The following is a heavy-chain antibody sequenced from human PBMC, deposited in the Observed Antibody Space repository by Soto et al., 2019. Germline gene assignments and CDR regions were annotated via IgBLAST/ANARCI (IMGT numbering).Heavy chain of an antibody. V-gene: IGHV4-34*01. D-gene: IGHD2-2*01. CDR2: INHSGST. Sequence: QVQLQQWGAGLLKPSETLSLTCAVYGGSFSGYYWSWIRQPPGKGLEWIGEINHSGSTNYNPSLKSRVTISVDTSKTQFSLQLSSVTAADKVVYYCARGSLGDIVVVPAAMKEYYYMDVWGKGTTVTVSS. CDR3: ARGSLGDIVVVPAAMKEYYYMDV. J-gene: IGHJ6*03. CDR1: GGSFSGYY.